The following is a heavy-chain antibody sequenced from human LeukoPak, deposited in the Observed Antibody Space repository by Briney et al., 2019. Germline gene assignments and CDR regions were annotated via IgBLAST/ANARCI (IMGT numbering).Heavy chain of an antibody. CDR2: IDGDGTTT. CDR1: GFIFSSYW. CDR3: ARARWFGEFYFDY. Sequence: GGSLRLSCAASGFIFSSYWMHWVRQAPGKGLVWVSRIDGDGTTTNYADSVKGRFTISRDNAKNSLYLQMNSLRAEDTAVYYCARARWFGEFYFDYWGQGTLVTVSS. J-gene: IGHJ4*02. D-gene: IGHD3-10*01. V-gene: IGHV3-74*01.